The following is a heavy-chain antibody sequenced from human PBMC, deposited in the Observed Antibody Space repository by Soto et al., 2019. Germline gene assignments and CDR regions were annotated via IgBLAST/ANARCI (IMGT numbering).Heavy chain of an antibody. V-gene: IGHV1-2*02. CDR1: GYIFIGSY. CDR2: IYPATGDT. CDR3: ARGPSE. J-gene: IGHJ4*02. Sequence: QVQLVQSGAEMKSPGSSVKVSCKATGYIFIGSYLHWIRQAPGQGPEWMGSIYPATGDTDYAQTYQGRVILTGDMAIGTAYMELKWLTFDDTGMYYCARGPSEWGQGTLVTVSS.